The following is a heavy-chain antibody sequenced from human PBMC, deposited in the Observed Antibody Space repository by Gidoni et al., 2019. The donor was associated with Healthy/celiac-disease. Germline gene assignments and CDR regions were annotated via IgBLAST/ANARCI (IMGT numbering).Heavy chain of an antibody. V-gene: IGHV3-15*05. D-gene: IGHD3-3*01. CDR1: GFTFSNAW. CDR3: TSRVNDFWSGYASF. Sequence: EVQLVESGGGLVKPGGSLRLSCAASGFTFSNAWMSWVRQAPGKGLEWVGRIKSKTDGGTTDYAAPVKGRFTISRDDSKNTLYLQMNSLKTEDTAVYYCTSRVNDFWSGYASFWGQGTLVTVSS. J-gene: IGHJ4*02. CDR2: IKSKTDGGTT.